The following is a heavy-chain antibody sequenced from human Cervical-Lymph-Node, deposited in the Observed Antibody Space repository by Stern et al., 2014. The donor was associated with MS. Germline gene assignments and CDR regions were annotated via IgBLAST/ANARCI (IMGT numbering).Heavy chain of an antibody. D-gene: IGHD1-14*01. Sequence: QVQLQQSGPALVKPSQTLSLTCAISGDSVSSYSAAWTWVRQSPSRGLEXLGRTYLRSKWYIEYAESVKGRITINPDTSNNQFSLQLNSVTPEDTAVYFCVRDERTGSYSPEEGYYYYGMDVWGQGTTVTVSS. CDR1: GDSVSSYSAA. J-gene: IGHJ6*02. V-gene: IGHV6-1*01. CDR2: TYLRSKWYI. CDR3: VRDERTGSYSPEEGYYYYGMDV.